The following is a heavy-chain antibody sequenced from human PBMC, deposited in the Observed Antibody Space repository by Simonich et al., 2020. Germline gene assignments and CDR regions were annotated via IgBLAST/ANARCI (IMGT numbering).Heavy chain of an antibody. V-gene: IGHV1-8*03. Sequence: QVQLVQSGAEVKKPGASVKVSCKASGYTFTSYDINWVRQATGQGRECMDWRNPNSGNKGYAQKFQGRVTITRNTTISTAYMELSSLRSEDTAVYYCARARYCSSTSCYNWFDPWGQGTLVTVSS. CDR1: GYTFTSYD. CDR3: ARARYCSSTSCYNWFDP. J-gene: IGHJ5*02. D-gene: IGHD2-2*01. CDR2: RNPNSGNK.